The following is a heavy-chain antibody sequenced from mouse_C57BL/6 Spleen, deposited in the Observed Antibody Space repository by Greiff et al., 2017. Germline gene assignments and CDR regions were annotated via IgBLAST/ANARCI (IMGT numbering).Heavy chain of an antibody. CDR2: IDPEDGDT. J-gene: IGHJ1*03. V-gene: IGHV14-1*01. Sequence: VQLQQSGAELVRPGASVKLSCTASGFNIKDYYMHWVKQRPEQGLEWIGRIDPEDGDTEYAPKFQGKATMTADTSSNTAYLQLSSLTSEDTAVYYCTTGYGSSPYWYFDVWGTGTTVTVSS. CDR1: GFNIKDYY. D-gene: IGHD1-1*01. CDR3: TTGYGSSPYWYFDV.